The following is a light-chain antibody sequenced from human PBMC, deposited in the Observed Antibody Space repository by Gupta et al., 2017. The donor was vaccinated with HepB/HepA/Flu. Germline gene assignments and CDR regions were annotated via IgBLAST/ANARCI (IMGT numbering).Light chain of an antibody. CDR1: QGISSH. V-gene: IGKV1-39*01. CDR2: AAS. CDR3: QQSFNTPRT. Sequence: IQMTQSPSSLSASVGDRVTITCRASQGISSHLNWYQQKPGMAPKLLIYAASSLLSGVPSRFSGSGSGTDFTLTVSSLQPEDFATYYCQQSFNTPRTFGQGTKVEIK. J-gene: IGKJ2*01.